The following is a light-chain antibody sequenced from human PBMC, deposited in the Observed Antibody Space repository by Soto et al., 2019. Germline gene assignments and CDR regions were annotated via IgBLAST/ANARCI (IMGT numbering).Light chain of an antibody. CDR2: LEGSGSY. CDR3: ESWHSTTVV. CDR1: SGHSSYI. V-gene: IGLV4-60*03. J-gene: IGLJ2*01. Sequence: QPVLTQSSSASASLGSSVKLTCTLSSGHSSYIIAWHQQQPGKAPRYLMKLEGSGSYNKGSGVPDRFSGSSSGADRYPTISNLPSEDEADYYCESWHSTTVVVGGGTKLTVL.